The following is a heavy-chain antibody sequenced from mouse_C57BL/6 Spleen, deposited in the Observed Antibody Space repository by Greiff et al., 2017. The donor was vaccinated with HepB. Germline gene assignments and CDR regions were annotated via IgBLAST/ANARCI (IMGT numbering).Heavy chain of an antibody. CDR3: TRSPYSNYWAWFAY. D-gene: IGHD2-5*01. Sequence: VQLQQSGAELVRPGASVTLSCKASGYTFTDYEMHWVKQTPVHGLEWIGAIDPETGGTAYNQKFKGKAILTADKSSSTAYMELRSLTSEDSAVYYCTRSPYSNYWAWFAYWGQGTLVTVSA. J-gene: IGHJ3*01. V-gene: IGHV1-15*01. CDR1: GYTFTDYE. CDR2: IDPETGGT.